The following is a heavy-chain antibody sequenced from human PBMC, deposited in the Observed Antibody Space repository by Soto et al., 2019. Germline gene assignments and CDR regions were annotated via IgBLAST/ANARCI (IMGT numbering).Heavy chain of an antibody. CDR2: TYYRSKWYN. J-gene: IGHJ5*02. CDR3: AGEKYSSGWYGRGPNWFDP. V-gene: IGHV6-1*01. CDR1: GDSVSSNSAA. D-gene: IGHD6-19*01. Sequence: PSQTLSLTCAISGDSVSSNSAAWNWIRQSPSRGLEWLGRTYYRSKWYNDYAVSVKSRITINPDTSKNQFSLQLNSVTPEDTAVYYCAGEKYSSGWYGRGPNWFDPWGQGTLVTVSS.